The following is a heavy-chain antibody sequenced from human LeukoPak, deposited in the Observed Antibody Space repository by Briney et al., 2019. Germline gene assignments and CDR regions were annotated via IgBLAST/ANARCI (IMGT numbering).Heavy chain of an antibody. CDR3: ATPPFGELTPLDY. V-gene: IGHV3-30*04. CDR2: ISYDGSNK. D-gene: IGHD3-10*01. Sequence: PGRSLRLSCAASGFTFSSYAMHWVRQAPGKGLEWVAVISYDGSNKYYADSVKGRFTISRDNSKNTLYLQMNSLRAEDTAVYYCATPPFGELTPLDYWGQGTLVTVSS. CDR1: GFTFSSYA. J-gene: IGHJ4*02.